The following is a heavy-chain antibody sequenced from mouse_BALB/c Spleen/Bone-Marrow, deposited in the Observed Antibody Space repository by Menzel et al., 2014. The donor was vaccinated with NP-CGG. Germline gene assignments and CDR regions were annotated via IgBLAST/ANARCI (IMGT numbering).Heavy chain of an antibody. V-gene: IGHV5-12-2*01. D-gene: IGHD3-3*01. CDR1: GFTFSSYT. CDR3: ARRAGAY. CDR2: ISNGGGST. J-gene: IGHJ3*01. Sequence: EVKVEESGGGLVQHGGSLKLSCAASGFTFSSYTMSWVRQTPEKRLEWVAYISNGGGSTYYPDTVKGRFTISRDNAKNTLYLQMSSLKSEDTAMYYCARRAGAYWGQGTLVTVSA.